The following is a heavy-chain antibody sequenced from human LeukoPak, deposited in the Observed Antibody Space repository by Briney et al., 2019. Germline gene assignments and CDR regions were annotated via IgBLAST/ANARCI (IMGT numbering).Heavy chain of an antibody. J-gene: IGHJ4*02. CDR2: INHSGRT. V-gene: IGHV4-39*07. Sequence: SETLSLTCTVSGGSISSGGYYWSWIRQPPGKGLEWIGEINHSGRTKYNPSLKSRVTMSVDTSKNQFSLNLNSMTAADTAVYYCARGQFQRDYWGQGTLVTVSS. CDR3: ARGQFQRDY. CDR1: GGSISSGGYY.